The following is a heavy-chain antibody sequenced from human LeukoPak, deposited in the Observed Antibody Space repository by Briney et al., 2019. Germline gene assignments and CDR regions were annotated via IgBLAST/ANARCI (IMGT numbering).Heavy chain of an antibody. V-gene: IGHV4-59*01. CDR3: ARGSIASFDS. D-gene: IGHD6-6*01. Sequence: SETLSLTCTVSGGSISSYYWSWIRQPPGKGLEWIGYIYYTGRTNYNPSLESRVTMSVDKSKNQFSLKLTSVTAADTAVYSCARGSIASFDSWGQGTLVAVSS. CDR1: GGSISSYY. CDR2: IYYTGRT. J-gene: IGHJ4*02.